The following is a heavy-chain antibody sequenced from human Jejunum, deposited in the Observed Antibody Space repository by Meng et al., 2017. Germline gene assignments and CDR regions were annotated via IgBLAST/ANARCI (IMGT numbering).Heavy chain of an antibody. V-gene: IGHV7-4-1*02. CDR1: IYVFSTYL. CDR2: INPNTGNP. D-gene: IGHD6-6*01. Sequence: QVQLVQSGAEVKRPGASVRVSCKTSIYVFSTYLIHWVRQAPGQGLEWMGVINPNTGNPTYAQGFTGRFVFSLDTSVSTAYLQISDLKAEDTAVYYCARANVPRPYDSWGQGTLVTVSS. CDR3: ARANVPRPYDS. J-gene: IGHJ4*02.